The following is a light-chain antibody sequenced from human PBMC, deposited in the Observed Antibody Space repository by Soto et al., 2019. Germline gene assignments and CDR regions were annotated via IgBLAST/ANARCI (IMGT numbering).Light chain of an antibody. CDR1: QSVGSN. CDR2: GAS. V-gene: IGKV3-15*01. J-gene: IGKJ1*01. CDR3: QQYNNWPPDRT. Sequence: EIVMTQSPATLSVSPGERATLSCRASQSVGSNLAWYQQKPGQAPRLLIYGASTRATGIPARFSGSGSGTECPPTISSLQSEDFAIYFCQQYNNWPPDRTFGQGTKVEIK.